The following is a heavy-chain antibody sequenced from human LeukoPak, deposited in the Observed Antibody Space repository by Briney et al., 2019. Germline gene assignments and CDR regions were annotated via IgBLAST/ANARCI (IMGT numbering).Heavy chain of an antibody. J-gene: IGHJ3*02. CDR2: ISYDGSNK. Sequence: GGSLRLSCAASGFTFSSYAMHWVRQAPGKGLEWVAVISYDGSNKYYADSVKGRFTISRDNSKNTLYLQMNSLRAEDTAVYYCARVQDVDTAMDHAFDIWGQGTMVTVSS. D-gene: IGHD5-18*01. CDR3: ARVQDVDTAMDHAFDI. CDR1: GFTFSSYA. V-gene: IGHV3-30*04.